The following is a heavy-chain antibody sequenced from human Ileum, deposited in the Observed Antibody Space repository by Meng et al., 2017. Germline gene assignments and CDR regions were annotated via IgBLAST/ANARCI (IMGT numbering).Heavy chain of an antibody. V-gene: IGHV4-4*02. CDR3: VRNEGYSLGD. D-gene: IGHD2-21*01. CDR2: ISQESGRT. Sequence: QVQLQESGPGLVKPSGTLSLTCAVSGDSISRRDWWSWVRQPPGKRLEWIGEISQESGRTNYNPSLKSRVTISLDKSKNQFSLNLNSVTAADTAVYYCVRNEGYSLGDWGQGTLVTVSS. J-gene: IGHJ4*02. CDR1: GDSISRRDW.